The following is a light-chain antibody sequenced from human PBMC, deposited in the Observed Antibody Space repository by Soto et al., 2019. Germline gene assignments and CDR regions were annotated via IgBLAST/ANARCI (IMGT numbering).Light chain of an antibody. CDR3: QQFSSYPLT. J-gene: IGKJ4*01. Sequence: EIVLTQSPATLSLSPGESATLSCRASQTVRNNYLAWYQQKPGQAPRLLIYDASSRATGIPDRFSGGGSGTDFTLTISRLEPEDFAVYYCQQFSSYPLTFGGGTKVDIK. CDR1: QTVRNNY. V-gene: IGKV3-20*01. CDR2: DAS.